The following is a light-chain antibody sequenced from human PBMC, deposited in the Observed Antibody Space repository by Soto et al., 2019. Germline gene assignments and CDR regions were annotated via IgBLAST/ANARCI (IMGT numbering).Light chain of an antibody. CDR3: LQHNRFPYT. J-gene: IGKJ2*01. CDR1: QGINNL. Sequence: DIQMTQSPSAMSASVGDRVTITCRASQGINNLLAWFQQKPGKAPERLIYAASTLESGVPSRFSGSGSGTEFTLTLSSLQPEDFASYSCLQHNRFPYTFGQRTKLEIK. CDR2: AAS. V-gene: IGKV1-17*03.